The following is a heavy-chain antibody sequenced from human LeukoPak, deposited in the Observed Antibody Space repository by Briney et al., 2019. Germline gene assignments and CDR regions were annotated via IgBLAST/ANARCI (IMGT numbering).Heavy chain of an antibody. CDR3: ARGVATIPNWFDP. V-gene: IGHV3-21*01. Sequence: GGSLRLSCAASGFTFSTYSMNWVRQAPGKGLEWVSSISGSASSDSVKGRFTISRDNAKNSLYLQMNSLRAEDTAVYYCARGVATIPNWFDPWGQGTLVTASS. CDR1: GFTFSTYS. CDR2: ISGSASS. J-gene: IGHJ5*02. D-gene: IGHD5-12*01.